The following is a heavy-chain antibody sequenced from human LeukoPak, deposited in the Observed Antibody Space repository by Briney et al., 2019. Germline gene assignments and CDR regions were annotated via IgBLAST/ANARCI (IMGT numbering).Heavy chain of an antibody. V-gene: IGHV5-10-1*01. CDR1: GYSFTSYW. CDR2: IDPSDSYP. J-gene: IGHJ3*02. Sequence: GEPLKISCKGSGYSFTSYWISWGRQMPGKGLEWMGRIDPSDSYPNYSPSFQGHVTISADKSIRTAYLQWSSLKASDTAMYYCASLWGSSAFDIWGQGTMVTVSS. D-gene: IGHD7-27*01. CDR3: ASLWGSSAFDI.